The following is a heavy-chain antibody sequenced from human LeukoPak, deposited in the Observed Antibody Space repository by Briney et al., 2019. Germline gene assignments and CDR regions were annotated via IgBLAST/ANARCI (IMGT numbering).Heavy chain of an antibody. D-gene: IGHD3-22*01. CDR3: ATGGYYYDSSGYLVFDY. V-gene: IGHV1-24*01. J-gene: IGHJ4*02. Sequence: ASVKVSCKVSGYTLTELSMHWVRQAPGKGLEWMGGFDPEDGETIYAQKFQGRVTITEDTSTDTAYMELSSLRSEDTAVYYCATGGYYYDSSGYLVFDYWGQGTLVTVSS. CDR2: FDPEDGET. CDR1: GYTLTELS.